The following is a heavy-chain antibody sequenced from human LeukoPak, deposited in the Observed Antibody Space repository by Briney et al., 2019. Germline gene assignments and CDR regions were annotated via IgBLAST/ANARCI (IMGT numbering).Heavy chain of an antibody. V-gene: IGHV3-48*04. CDR2: ISTSGSTI. CDR1: GLTFSSAW. CDR3: ATSRGSWPDYFDY. D-gene: IGHD6-13*01. J-gene: IGHJ4*02. Sequence: GGSLRLSCAASGLTFSSAWMNWVRQAPGKGLDWVSYISTSGSTIYYADSVKGRFTISRDNAKNSLYLQMNSLRAEDTAVYYCATSRGSWPDYFDYWGQGTLVTVSS.